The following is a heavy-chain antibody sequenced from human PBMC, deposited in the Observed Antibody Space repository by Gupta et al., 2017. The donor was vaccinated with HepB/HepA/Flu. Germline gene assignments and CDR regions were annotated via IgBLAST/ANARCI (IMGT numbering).Heavy chain of an antibody. Sequence: EVQLVESGGGLVKPGGSLRLSCAASGFTFSSYSMNWVRQAPGKGLEWVSSISSSSSYLNYADSVKGRFTISRDNPKDSLYLQMNRPRAEDTALYYWARVSGSLYPEGYFDLWGRGTPVTVSS. D-gene: IGHD6-13*01. V-gene: IGHV3-21*01. CDR1: GFTFSSYS. J-gene: IGHJ2*01. CDR2: ISSSSSYL. CDR3: ARVSGSLYPEGYFDL.